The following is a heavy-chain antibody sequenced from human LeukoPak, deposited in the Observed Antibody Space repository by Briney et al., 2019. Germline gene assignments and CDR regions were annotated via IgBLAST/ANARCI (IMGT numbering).Heavy chain of an antibody. V-gene: IGHV1-8*01. J-gene: IGHJ4*02. CDR2: MNPNRGDT. Sequence: ASVKVSCKASGYTFTSYDIHWVRQATGQGLEWMGRMNPNRGDTDYAQKFQGRVTMTRNTSISTAYMELNSLRSEDTAVYYCARGDYGSETSTTKSGDYWGQGTLVTVSS. CDR3: ARGDYGSETSTTKSGDY. D-gene: IGHD3-10*01. CDR1: GYTFTSYD.